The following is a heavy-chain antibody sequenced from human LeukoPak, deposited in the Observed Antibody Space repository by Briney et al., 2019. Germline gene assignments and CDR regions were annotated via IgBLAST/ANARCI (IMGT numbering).Heavy chain of an antibody. J-gene: IGHJ6*03. Sequence: KPSETLSLTCTVSGGSISSYYWSWIRQPPGKGLEWIGYIHYSGSTNYNPSLKSRVTISVETSKNQFSLKLSSVTAADTAVYFCARGRVSSSTWYSTYYYYFYKDVWGKGTTVTVSS. CDR1: GGSISSYY. V-gene: IGHV4-59*01. D-gene: IGHD1-1*01. CDR3: ARGRVSSSTWYSTYYYYFYKDV. CDR2: IHYSGST.